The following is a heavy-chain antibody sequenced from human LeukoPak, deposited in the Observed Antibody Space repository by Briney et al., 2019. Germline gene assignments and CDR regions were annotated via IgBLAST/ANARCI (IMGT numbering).Heavy chain of an antibody. CDR2: INTSGGRT. CDR3: ARQLGYCSVGSCYFDY. V-gene: IGHV3-23*01. J-gene: IGHJ4*02. D-gene: IGHD2-15*01. Sequence: GGSLRLSCAASGFTFSNYAMSWVRQGPGRGLECVSAINTSGGRTYYADSVKGRFTISRDNSKNTLHLQMNSLRAEDTAVYHCARQLGYCSVGSCYFDYWGQGTLVTVSS. CDR1: GFTFSNYA.